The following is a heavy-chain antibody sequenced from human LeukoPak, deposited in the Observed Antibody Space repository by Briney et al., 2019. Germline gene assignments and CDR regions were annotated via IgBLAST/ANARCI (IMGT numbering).Heavy chain of an antibody. V-gene: IGHV1-69*02. CDR3: AGRPYYDFWSGYIPSWFDP. CDR1: GGTFSSYT. Sequence: SVKVSCKASGGTFSSYTISWVRQAPGQGLEWMGRIIPILGIANYAQKFQGRVTITADKSTSTAYMELSSLRSEDTAVYYCAGRPYYDFWSGYIPSWFDPWGQGTLVTVSS. CDR2: IIPILGIA. D-gene: IGHD3-3*01. J-gene: IGHJ5*02.